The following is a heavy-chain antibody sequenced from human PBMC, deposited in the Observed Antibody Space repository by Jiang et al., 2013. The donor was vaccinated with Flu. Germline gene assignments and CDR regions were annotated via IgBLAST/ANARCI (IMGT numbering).Heavy chain of an antibody. J-gene: IGHJ6*02. CDR3: ARLDYGDGYYYYGMDV. D-gene: IGHD4-17*01. V-gene: IGHV4-39*01. Sequence: PGLVKPSETLSLTCTVSGGSISSSHYLWGWIRQPPGKGLEWIGSIYYSGSTYYNPSLKSRVTMSVDTSKNQFSLKLSSVTAADTAVYYCARLDYGDGYYYYGMDVWGQGT. CDR1: GGSISSSHYL. CDR2: IYYSGST.